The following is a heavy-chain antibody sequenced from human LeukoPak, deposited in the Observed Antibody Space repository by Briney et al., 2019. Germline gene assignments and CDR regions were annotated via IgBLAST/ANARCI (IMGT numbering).Heavy chain of an antibody. CDR1: GFTFSSAW. J-gene: IGHJ4*02. CDR3: PNIFGGNSHRSDY. CDR2: IKTKTDGGTT. D-gene: IGHD4-23*01. V-gene: IGHV3-15*01. Sequence: GGSLRLSCAASGFTFSSAWMSWVRQAPGQGLEWLGRIKTKTDGGTTDYAAPVKGRFTISRDDSKDTLYLQMNSLKSDDTAVYYSPNIFGGNSHRSDYWGQGTLVTVSS.